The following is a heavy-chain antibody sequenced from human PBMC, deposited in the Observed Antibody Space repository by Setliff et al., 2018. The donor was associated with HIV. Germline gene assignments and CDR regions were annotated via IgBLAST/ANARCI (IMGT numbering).Heavy chain of an antibody. CDR2: MYYTGST. D-gene: IGHD6-19*01. V-gene: IGHV4-39*01. CDR3: ASDGGSSGWYFVLGYSDY. Sequence: PSETLSLTCTVSGGSTDSGSYYWAWIRQPPGKGLEWIGSMYYTGSTYYNPSLKSRVTISIDTSKNQFSLKLNSVTAADTAMYYCASDGGSSGWYFVLGYSDYWGPGTLVTVSS. J-gene: IGHJ4*02. CDR1: GGSTDSGSYY.